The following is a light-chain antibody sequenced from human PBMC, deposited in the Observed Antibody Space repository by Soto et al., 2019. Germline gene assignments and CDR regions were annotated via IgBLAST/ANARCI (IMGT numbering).Light chain of an antibody. CDR1: QDIRSS. CDR3: QQDSSWPLT. Sequence: EIVITQSPATLSFSPGERVALSCRASQDIRSSLAWYQQKPGQAPRLLIYGASIRATGVPATFSGSGSGTEFTLSISSLQSEHLGVYYCQQDSSWPLTFGGGTKVDIK. J-gene: IGKJ4*01. V-gene: IGKV3-15*01. CDR2: GAS.